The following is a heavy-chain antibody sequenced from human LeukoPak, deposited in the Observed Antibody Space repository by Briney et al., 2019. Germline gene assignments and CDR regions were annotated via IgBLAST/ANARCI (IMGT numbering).Heavy chain of an antibody. D-gene: IGHD1-14*01. CDR1: GFTFRSYE. CDR2: ISSSGSII. V-gene: IGHV3-48*03. CDR3: GILTLSPG. J-gene: IGHJ4*02. Sequence: PGGSLRLSCAASGFTFRSYEMNWVRQAPGKGLEWVSYISSSGSIIYYADSVKGRFTISRDNAKNSLYLQMNSLRVDDTAVYYCGILTLSPGWGQGTLVTVSS.